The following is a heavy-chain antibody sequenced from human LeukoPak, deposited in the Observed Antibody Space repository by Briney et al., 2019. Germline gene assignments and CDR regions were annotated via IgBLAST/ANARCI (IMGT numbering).Heavy chain of an antibody. CDR2: ISAYNGNT. D-gene: IGHD3-22*01. J-gene: IGHJ4*02. Sequence: ASVKLSCKASGYTFTNYGISWVRRAPGQGLEYLGWISAYNGNTNYAQNFQGRVTMTTETSTSTAYMELRSLRSDDTAVYYCARQYYDSSAYPFDYWGQGTLVTVSS. V-gene: IGHV1-18*01. CDR1: GYTFTNYG. CDR3: ARQYYDSSAYPFDY.